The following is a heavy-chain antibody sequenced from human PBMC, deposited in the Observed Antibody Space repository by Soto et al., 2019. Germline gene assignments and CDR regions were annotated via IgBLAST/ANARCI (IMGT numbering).Heavy chain of an antibody. J-gene: IGHJ6*03. CDR2: IYYSGST. V-gene: IGHV4-59*01. Sequence: QVQLQESGPGLVKPSETLSLTCTVSGGSISSYYWSWIRQPPGKGLEWTGYIYYSGSTNYNPSLKSRVTISVDTSKNQFSLMLSSATAADTAVYYCAREGNYMDVWGKGTTVTVSS. CDR3: AREGNYMDV. CDR1: GGSISSYY.